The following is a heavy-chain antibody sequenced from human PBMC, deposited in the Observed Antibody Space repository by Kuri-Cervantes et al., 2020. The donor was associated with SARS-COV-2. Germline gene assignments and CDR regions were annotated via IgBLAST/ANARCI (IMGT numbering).Heavy chain of an antibody. Sequence: GESLKISCAASGFTFSSYSMNWVRQAPGKGLEWVSSISSSSSYIYYADSVKGRFTISRDNAKSSLYLQMNSLRAEDTAVYYCAKDFTMIVESIDYWGQGTLVTVSS. D-gene: IGHD3-22*01. J-gene: IGHJ4*02. CDR2: ISSSSSYI. CDR3: AKDFTMIVESIDY. V-gene: IGHV3-21*01. CDR1: GFTFSSYS.